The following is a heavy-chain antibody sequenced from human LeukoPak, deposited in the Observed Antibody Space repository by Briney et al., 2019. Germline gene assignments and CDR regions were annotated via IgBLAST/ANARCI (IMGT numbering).Heavy chain of an antibody. V-gene: IGHV1-2*02. CDR2: INPNSGGT. J-gene: IGHJ4*02. D-gene: IGHD1-1*01. CDR3: ARCLSEGNGCYFDY. Sequence: ASVKVSCKASGGTFSSYAISWVRQAPGQGLEWMGGINPNSGGTNYAQKFQGRVTMTRDTSISTAYMELSRLRSDGTAVYYCARCLSEGNGCYFDYWGQGTLVTVSS. CDR1: GGTFSSYA.